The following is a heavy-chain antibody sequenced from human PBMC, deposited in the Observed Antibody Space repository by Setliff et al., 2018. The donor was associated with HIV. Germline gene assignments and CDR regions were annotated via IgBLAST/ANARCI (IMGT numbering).Heavy chain of an antibody. D-gene: IGHD2-15*01. J-gene: IGHJ4*02. V-gene: IGHV5-51*01. CDR3: ARQGCSGGSCYGVDY. CDR2: IYPGDSDT. CDR1: GYSFTSYW. Sequence: GESLKISCKGSGYSFTSYWIGWVRQMPGKGLEWMGIIYPGDSDTRYSPSFQGQVTISADESISTAYLQWSSLKASDTAMYYCARQGCSGGSCYGVDYWGQGTLVTVSS.